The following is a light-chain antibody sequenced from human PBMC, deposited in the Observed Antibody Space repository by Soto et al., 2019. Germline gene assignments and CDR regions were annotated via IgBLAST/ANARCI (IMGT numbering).Light chain of an antibody. CDR3: AAWDDSLRGWV. J-gene: IGLJ3*02. V-gene: IGLV1-47*01. CDR1: SSNIGSNY. Sequence: QSVLTQPPSASGTPGQRVTISCSGSSSNIGSNYVYWYQQLPGTAPKLLIYRNNQRPSGVPDRFSGSKSGTSASLAISGLRSEDAADYYCAAWDDSLRGWVFGGGTKLTVL. CDR2: RNN.